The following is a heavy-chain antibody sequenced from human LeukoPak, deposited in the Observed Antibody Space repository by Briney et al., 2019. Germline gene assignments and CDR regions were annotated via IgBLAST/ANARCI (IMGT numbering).Heavy chain of an antibody. J-gene: IGHJ4*02. CDR1: GYTFTSYG. CDR2: ISAYNGNT. Sequence: ASVKVSCKASGYTFTSYGISWVRQAPGQGLEWMGWISAYNGNTNYAQKFQGRVTITADKSTSTAYMELSSLRSEDTAVYYCARELTPDLYCSSTSCSYYFDYWGQGTLVTVSS. V-gene: IGHV1-18*01. CDR3: ARELTPDLYCSSTSCSYYFDY. D-gene: IGHD2-2*01.